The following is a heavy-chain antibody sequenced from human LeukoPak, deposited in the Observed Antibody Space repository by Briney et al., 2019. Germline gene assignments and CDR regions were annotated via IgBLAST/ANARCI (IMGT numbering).Heavy chain of an antibody. D-gene: IGHD5-24*01. Sequence: GGSLRLSCAVSGFTFRDAAMTWVRQAPGQGLEWVSLISSSGNNVYYADSVKGRFTISRDNSKNTLSLQMNSLRVEDTAIYYCAKDIQLSTWGLGTMVTVSS. CDR1: GFTFRDAA. CDR3: AKDIQLST. J-gene: IGHJ3*01. V-gene: IGHV3-23*01. CDR2: ISSSGNNV.